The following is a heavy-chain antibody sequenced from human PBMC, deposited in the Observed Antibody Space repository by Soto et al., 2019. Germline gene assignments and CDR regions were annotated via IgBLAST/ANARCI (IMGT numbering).Heavy chain of an antibody. CDR1: GYTFTSYY. Sequence: GASVKVSCKASGYTFTSYYMHWVRQAPGQGLEWMGIINPSGGSTSYAQKFQGRVTMTRDTSTSTVYMELSSLRSEDTAVYYCAIPSGGAVAGTMVFDIWGQGTMVTVAS. D-gene: IGHD6-19*01. CDR3: AIPSGGAVAGTMVFDI. J-gene: IGHJ3*02. V-gene: IGHV1-46*03. CDR2: INPSGGST.